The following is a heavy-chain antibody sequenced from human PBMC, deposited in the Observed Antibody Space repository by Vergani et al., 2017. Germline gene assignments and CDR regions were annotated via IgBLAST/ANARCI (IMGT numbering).Heavy chain of an antibody. CDR2: IDRNYGVK. CDR3: VKDNDYDADGPFDL. CDR1: GFTFQAFA. Sequence: VEAGGGLVQPGGSLRLFCTASGFTFQAFAFHWVRQGSGRGLEWVSGIDRNYGVKNGNSFEGRFSISRDNAKKAVFLQMNNLIHGDTALYFCVKDNDYDADGPFDLWGRGTLVTVSS. D-gene: IGHD3-16*01. J-gene: IGHJ2*01. V-gene: IGHV3-9*01.